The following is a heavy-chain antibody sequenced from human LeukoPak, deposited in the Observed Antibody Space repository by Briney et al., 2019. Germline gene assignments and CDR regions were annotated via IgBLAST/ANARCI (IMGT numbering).Heavy chain of an antibody. Sequence: GGSLRLSCAASGFTFSNYAMSWVRQAPGKGLEWVSGMSGSGGVTYYADSVKGRFTISRDNSKNTLYLQMNSLRAEDTAVYYCAKARVLYYFDDWGQGTLVTVSS. CDR1: GFTFSNYA. V-gene: IGHV3-23*01. CDR2: MSGSGGVT. CDR3: AKARVLYYFDD. J-gene: IGHJ4*02.